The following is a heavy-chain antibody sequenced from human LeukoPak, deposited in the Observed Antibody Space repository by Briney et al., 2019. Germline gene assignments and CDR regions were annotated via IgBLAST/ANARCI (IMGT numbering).Heavy chain of an antibody. CDR3: ARDRTRTGYSSGWYHDY. CDR2: INPNSGGT. V-gene: IGHV1-2*02. J-gene: IGHJ4*02. CDR1: GYTFTGYY. D-gene: IGHD6-19*01. Sequence: ASVKVSCKASGYTFTGYYMHWVRQAPGQGLEWMGWINPNSGGTNYAQKFQGRVTMTRDTFISTAYMELSRLRSDDTAVYYCARDRTRTGYSSGWYHDYWGRGTLVTVSS.